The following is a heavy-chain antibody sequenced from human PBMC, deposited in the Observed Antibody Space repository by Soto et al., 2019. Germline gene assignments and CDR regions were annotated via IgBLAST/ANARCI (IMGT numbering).Heavy chain of an antibody. CDR2: IYYSGFT. J-gene: IGHJ4*02. V-gene: IGHV4-31*03. CDR1: GGSINSDGYY. CDR3: AREVRAVAGTGFEY. Sequence: QVQLQESGPGLVKPSQTLSLTCTVSGGSINSDGYYWTWIRQHPGKGLEYIGYIYYSGFTYYNPSLESRVTISVDTSNNRFSLKLSSVTAADTAVYYCAREVRAVAGTGFEYWGQGTLVSVSS. D-gene: IGHD6-19*01.